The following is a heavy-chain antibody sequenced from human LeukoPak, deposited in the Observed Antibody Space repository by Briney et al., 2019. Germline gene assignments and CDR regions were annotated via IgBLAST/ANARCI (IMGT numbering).Heavy chain of an antibody. CDR2: IYTAGNT. V-gene: IGHV3-53*01. CDR3: ARAGFGYTRGGYDYDHYYFDY. CDR1: GLSVSANY. J-gene: IGHJ4*02. Sequence: GGSLRLSCAASGLSVSANYMSWVRQAPGKGLEWVSIIYTAGNTYYADSVKGRFTISRDNAKDTLYLQMNSLRAEDTAVYYCARAGFGYTRGGYDYDHYYFDYWGQGTLVTVSS. D-gene: IGHD3-22*01.